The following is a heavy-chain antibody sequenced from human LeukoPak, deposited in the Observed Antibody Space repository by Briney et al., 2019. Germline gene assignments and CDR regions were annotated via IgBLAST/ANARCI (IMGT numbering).Heavy chain of an antibody. CDR1: GFTFSSYW. CDR3: AKVYVWNEYYFDY. V-gene: IGHV3-7*03. J-gene: IGHJ4*02. CDR2: INKDGSQK. Sequence: QPGGSLRLSCAASGFTFSSYWMSWVRQAPGKGLEWVASINKDGSQKLYVDSLKGRFTISRDNSKNTLYLQMNSLRAEDTAVYYCAKVYVWNEYYFDYWGQGTLVAVSS. D-gene: IGHD1-1*01.